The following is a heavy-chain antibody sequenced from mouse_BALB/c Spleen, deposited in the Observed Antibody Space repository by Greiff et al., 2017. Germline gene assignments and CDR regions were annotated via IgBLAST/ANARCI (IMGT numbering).Heavy chain of an antibody. CDR1: GYSITSDYA. V-gene: IGHV3-2*02. CDR2: ISYSGST. D-gene: IGHD2-2*01. Sequence: EVMLVESGPGLVKPSQSLSLTCTVTGYSITSDYAWNWIRQFPGNKLEWMGYISYSGSTSYNPSLKSRISITRDTSKNQFFLQLNSVTTEDTATYYCAREGYGELSFDYWGQGTTLTVSS. CDR3: AREGYGELSFDY. J-gene: IGHJ2*01.